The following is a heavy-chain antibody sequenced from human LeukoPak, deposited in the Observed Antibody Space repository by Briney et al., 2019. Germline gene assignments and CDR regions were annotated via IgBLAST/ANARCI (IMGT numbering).Heavy chain of an antibody. CDR1: GEPFSGFY. V-gene: IGHV4-34*01. Sequence: SETLSLTCAAFGEPFSGFYWSWIRQPPGKGLEWIGEINHSGSTNYNPSLKSRVTISVDTSENQFSLKLSSVTAADTAVYYCARGDSSGYYYDAFDIWGQGTMVTVSS. D-gene: IGHD3-22*01. CDR3: ARGDSSGYYYDAFDI. J-gene: IGHJ3*02. CDR2: INHSGST.